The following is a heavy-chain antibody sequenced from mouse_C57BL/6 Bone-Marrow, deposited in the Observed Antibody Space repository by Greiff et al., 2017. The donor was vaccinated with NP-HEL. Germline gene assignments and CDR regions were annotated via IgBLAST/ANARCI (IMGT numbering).Heavy chain of an antibody. J-gene: IGHJ1*03. CDR3: ARAGYYYGYFDV. CDR2: IYPRSGNT. V-gene: IGHV1-81*01. D-gene: IGHD2-3*01. Sequence: QVQLQQSGAELARPGASVKLSCKASGYTFTSYGISWVKQRTGQGLEWIGEIYPRSGNTYYNEKFKGKATLTADKSSSTAYMELRSLTSDDSAVYFCARAGYYYGYFDVWGTGTTVTVSS. CDR1: GYTFTSYG.